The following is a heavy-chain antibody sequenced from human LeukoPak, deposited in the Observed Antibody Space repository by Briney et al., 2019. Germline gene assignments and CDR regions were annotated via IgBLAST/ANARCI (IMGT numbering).Heavy chain of an antibody. D-gene: IGHD2-2*01. V-gene: IGHV1-2*02. CDR3: ARDGGYCSSTSCYLEAFDI. CDR1: GYTFTGYY. CDR2: INPNSGGI. J-gene: IGHJ3*02. Sequence: ASVKVSCKASGYTFTGYYMHWVRQAPGQGLEWMGWINPNSGGINYAQKFQGRVTMTRDTSISTAYMELSRLRSDDTAVYYCARDGGYCSSTSCYLEAFDIWGQGTMVTVSS.